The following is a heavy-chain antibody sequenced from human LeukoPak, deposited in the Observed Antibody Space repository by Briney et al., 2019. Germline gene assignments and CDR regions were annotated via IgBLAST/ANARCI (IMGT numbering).Heavy chain of an antibody. CDR3: ARHTITDSSTTMDY. V-gene: IGHV7-4-1*02. D-gene: IGHD5-24*01. CDR1: GYTFNRYA. CDR2: INTNTGNP. J-gene: IGHJ4*02. Sequence: ASVKVSCKASGYTFNRYAINWVRQAPGQGLEWMGWINTNTGNPTYAQGFTGRFVFSLDTSVSTAYLQISSLEAEDTAVYYCARHTITDSSTTMDYWGQGTLVTVSS.